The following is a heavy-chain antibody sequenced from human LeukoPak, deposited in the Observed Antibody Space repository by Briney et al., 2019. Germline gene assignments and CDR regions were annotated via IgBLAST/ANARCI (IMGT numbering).Heavy chain of an antibody. Sequence: SETLSLTCTVSGGSISSSSYYWGWIRQPPGKGLEWIGSIYYSGSTYYNPSLKSRVTISVDTSKNQFSLKLSSVTAADTAVYYCARDMIVDYNWFDPWGQGTLVTVSS. J-gene: IGHJ5*02. CDR1: GGSISSSSYY. CDR2: IYYSGST. CDR3: ARDMIVDYNWFDP. V-gene: IGHV4-39*07. D-gene: IGHD3-22*01.